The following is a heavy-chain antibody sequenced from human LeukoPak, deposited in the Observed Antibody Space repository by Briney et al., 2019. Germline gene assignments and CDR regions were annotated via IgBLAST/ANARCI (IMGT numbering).Heavy chain of an antibody. V-gene: IGHV3-7*03. CDR3: TKSGSSVFWS. CDR2: IRDDGSEK. J-gene: IGHJ4*02. Sequence: QPGESLRLSCAASGFTFANHWMSWVRQAPGKGLEWVANIRDDGSEKYYVDSVKGRFTVSRDNVKNSVFLQMNSLRVEDTAVYYCTKSGSSVFWSWGQGTLVSVS. CDR1: GFTFANHW. D-gene: IGHD3-3*02.